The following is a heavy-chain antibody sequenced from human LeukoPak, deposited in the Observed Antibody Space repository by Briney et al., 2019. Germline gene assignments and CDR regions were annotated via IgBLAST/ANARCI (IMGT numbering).Heavy chain of an antibody. D-gene: IGHD3-22*01. CDR2: INASVGST. V-gene: IGHV1-46*03. CDR3: AGFVYDNSGDAFDI. J-gene: IGHJ3*02. Sequence: ASVKVSCTASGYTFSSHYVDWVRQAPGQGLGRMGIINASVGSTSYAQKFQGSVTMTRAMSTSPVYMELSSLRPEDSAVHYCAGFVYDNSGDAFDIWGQGTMVTVSS. CDR1: GYTFSSHY.